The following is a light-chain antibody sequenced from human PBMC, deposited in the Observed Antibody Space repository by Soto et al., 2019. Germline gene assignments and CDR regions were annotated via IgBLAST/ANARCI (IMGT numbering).Light chain of an antibody. J-gene: IGKJ2*01. CDR3: QHSFSAPYT. CDR2: ASS. CDR1: HNIVSH. V-gene: IGKV1-39*01. Sequence: DIQMTQSPSSLSASAGDRVTITCRPSHNIVSHLNWYQQKPGNAPKLLMYASSNLQSGVPSRFSGRGSRTDFTLTISSLQPEDLATYYCQHSFSAPYTFGQGTKL.